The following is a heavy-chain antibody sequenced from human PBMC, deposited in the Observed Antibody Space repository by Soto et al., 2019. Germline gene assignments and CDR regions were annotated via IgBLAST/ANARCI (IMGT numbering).Heavy chain of an antibody. CDR3: ARAPIAVPGTWYFDY. J-gene: IGHJ4*02. CDR2: IYYSGST. V-gene: IGHV4-31*03. Sequence: SETLSLTCTVSGGSISSGGYYWSWIRQHPGKGLEWIGYIYYSGSTYYNPSLKSRVTISVDTSKNQISLQLNSVTPEDTAVYYCARAPIAVPGTWYFDYWGQGTPVTVSS. D-gene: IGHD6-19*01. CDR1: GGSISSGGYY.